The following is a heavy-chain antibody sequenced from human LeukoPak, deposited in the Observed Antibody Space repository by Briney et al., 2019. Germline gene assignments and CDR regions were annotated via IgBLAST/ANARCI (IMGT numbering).Heavy chain of an antibody. D-gene: IGHD2-15*01. CDR2: ISSSGGGI. V-gene: IGHV3-23*01. CDR3: AKVSCSGGSCYSIDY. Sequence: PGGSLRLSCAASGFTFSSYGMSWVRQAPGKGLEWVSGISSSGGGIYYADSVKGRFTISRDNSKNTLYLQMNSLRAEDTAVYYCAKVSCSGGSCYSIDYWGQGTLVTVSS. CDR1: GFTFSSYG. J-gene: IGHJ4*02.